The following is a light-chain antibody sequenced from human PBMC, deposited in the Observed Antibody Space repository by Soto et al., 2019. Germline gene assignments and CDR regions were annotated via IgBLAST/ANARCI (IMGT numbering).Light chain of an antibody. CDR3: QLYGSAPELT. J-gene: IGKJ4*01. V-gene: IGKV3-20*01. Sequence: EIVLTQSPGTLSLSPGDRAALSCRTTQILNGGSLAWYQVKPGQAPRLLMYDSSIRAAGVPNRFSGSGSGTDFTLTISRQETEDFAVYYCQLYGSAPELTFGGGTKVEIK. CDR1: QILNGGS. CDR2: DSS.